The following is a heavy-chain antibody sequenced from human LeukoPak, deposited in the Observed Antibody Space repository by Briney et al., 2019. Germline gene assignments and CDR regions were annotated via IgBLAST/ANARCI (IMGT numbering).Heavy chain of an antibody. CDR2: IYYSGST. V-gene: IGHV4-39*01. J-gene: IGHJ4*02. CDR1: GGYISTSNYY. D-gene: IGHD3-16*01. Sequence: SETLPLTCTVSGGYISTSNYYWGWIRQSPGKGLEWIGNIYYSGSTYYNPSLKSRVSLSIGTSMNQFSLKVNSLTVADTAVYYCARFFYYDASHPPFWGQGTLVAVSS. CDR3: ARFFYYDASHPPF.